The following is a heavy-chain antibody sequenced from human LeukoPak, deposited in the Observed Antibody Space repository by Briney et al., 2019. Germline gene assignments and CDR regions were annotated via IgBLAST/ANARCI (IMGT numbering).Heavy chain of an antibody. D-gene: IGHD3-22*01. CDR3: AKGSYYDSSGSFYFDY. V-gene: IGHV3-23*01. CDR2: ISGSGDNT. CDR1: GFTFSSYA. J-gene: IGHJ4*02. Sequence: GGSLRLSCAASGFTFSSYAMSWVRQAPGKGLEWVSGISGSGDNTYYADSVKGRFTISRDNSKNTLYVQVNSLGTEDTAAYYCAKGSYYDSSGSFYFDYWGRGTLVTVSS.